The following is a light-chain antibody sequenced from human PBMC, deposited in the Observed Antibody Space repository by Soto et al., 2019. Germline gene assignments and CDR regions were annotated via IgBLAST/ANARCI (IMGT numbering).Light chain of an antibody. CDR1: QSISSW. CDR3: QQYNSYGT. Sequence: DIQMTQSPSTLSASVGDRVTITCRASQSISSWLAWYQQKPGKAPKLLIYKASSLESGVPSRFSGSGSGTEFTLTLSSLHPDDFATYYCQQYNSYGTFGQGTKVEIK. CDR2: KAS. J-gene: IGKJ1*01. V-gene: IGKV1-5*03.